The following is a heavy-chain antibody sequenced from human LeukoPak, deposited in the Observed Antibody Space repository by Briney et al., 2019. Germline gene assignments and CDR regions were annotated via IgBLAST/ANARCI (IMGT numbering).Heavy chain of an antibody. CDR2: INPSGGST. V-gene: IGHV1-46*01. J-gene: IGHJ5*02. CDR3: ARDYDYVWGSYRYTPWFDP. Sequence: GASVKVSCKASGYTFTSYYMHWVRQAPGQGLEWMGIINPSGGSTSYAQKFQGRVTMTRDTSTSTVYMELSSLRSEDTAVYYCARDYDYVWGSYRYTPWFDPWGQGTLVTVSS. D-gene: IGHD3-16*02. CDR1: GYTFTSYY.